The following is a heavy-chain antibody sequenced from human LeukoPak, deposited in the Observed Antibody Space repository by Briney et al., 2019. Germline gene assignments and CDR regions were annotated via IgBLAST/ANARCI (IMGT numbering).Heavy chain of an antibody. CDR2: ISYDGSNK. CDR3: ARGGHSGTYAFDI. J-gene: IGHJ3*02. V-gene: IGHV3-30*14. D-gene: IGHD1-26*01. Sequence: GGSLRLSCAASGFTFSNFAMHWVRQAPGKGLEWVALISYDGSNKYYADSVKGRFTTSRDNSKNTLYLQMNSLTAEDTAVSYCARGGHSGTYAFDIWGQGTMVTVSS. CDR1: GFTFSNFA.